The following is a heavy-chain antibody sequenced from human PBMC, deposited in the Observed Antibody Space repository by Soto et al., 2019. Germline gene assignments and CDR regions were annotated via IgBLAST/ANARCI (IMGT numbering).Heavy chain of an antibody. CDR2: VRDGGSDA. D-gene: IGHD3-10*01. CDR3: AKHFVNGEVDY. V-gene: IGHV3-23*01. Sequence: EVQLLESGGGLVQPGGSLRLSCAASGFTFSTYAMSWVRQPPGKGLEWVSIVRDGGSDAFYADSVKGRFAISRDNSKNTLYLQMISLTAEDTAAYYCAKHFVNGEVDYWGQGTPVTVSS. J-gene: IGHJ4*02. CDR1: GFTFSTYA.